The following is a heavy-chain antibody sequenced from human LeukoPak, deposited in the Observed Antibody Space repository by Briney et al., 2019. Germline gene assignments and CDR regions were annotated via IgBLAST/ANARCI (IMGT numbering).Heavy chain of an antibody. Sequence: SETLSLTCVVHGGSFIGYYWSWIRQAPGKGLEWIGEINHSGSTNYNPSLKSRVSMSADTSNNQLSLNVTSVTAADAAVYYCARGRGRVTTFKAYYFGLDVWGQGTTVTVSS. CDR3: ARGRGRVTTFKAYYFGLDV. J-gene: IGHJ6*02. CDR1: GGSFIGYY. D-gene: IGHD4-17*01. CDR2: INHSGST. V-gene: IGHV4-34*01.